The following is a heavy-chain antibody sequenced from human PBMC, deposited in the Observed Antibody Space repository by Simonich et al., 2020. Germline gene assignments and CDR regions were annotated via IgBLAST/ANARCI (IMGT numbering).Heavy chain of an antibody. Sequence: QVQLVPSGAEVKKPGASVKVSCKASGYTLTSYDINWVRKATGQGLEWMGWMNPNSGNTGYSQKFQGGVTITRNTSIITAYRELSSLRSEDTAVYYCARGRGGMSRGYVDYWGQGTLVTVSS. CDR1: GYTLTSYD. CDR2: MNPNSGNT. CDR3: ARGRGGMSRGYVDY. D-gene: IGHD2-15*01. V-gene: IGHV1-8*03. J-gene: IGHJ4*02.